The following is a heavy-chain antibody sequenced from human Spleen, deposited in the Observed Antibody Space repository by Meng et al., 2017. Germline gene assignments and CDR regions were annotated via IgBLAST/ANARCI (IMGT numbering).Heavy chain of an antibody. Sequence: GGSLRLSCAASGFTFDDYGMSWVRQAPGRGLEWVAGITWNSDRLAYADSVKGRLTISRDNAKNFLYLQMNSLRSEDTAFYYCAKTLVATSNTILFDHWGQGTLVTVSS. CDR1: GFTFDDYG. V-gene: IGHV3-9*01. CDR2: ITWNSDRL. J-gene: IGHJ4*02. D-gene: IGHD2-2*01. CDR3: AKTLVATSNTILFDH.